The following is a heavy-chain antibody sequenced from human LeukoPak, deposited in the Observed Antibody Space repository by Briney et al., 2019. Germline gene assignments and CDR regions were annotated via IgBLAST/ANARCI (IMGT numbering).Heavy chain of an antibody. Sequence: GGSLRLSCAASGFTFSSYGMHWVRQAPGKGLEWVAVISYDGSNKYYADSVKGRFTISRDNSKNTLYLQMNSLRAEDTAVYYCAKASRGVAVVAALDYWGQGTLVTVSS. J-gene: IGHJ4*02. D-gene: IGHD2-15*01. CDR2: ISYDGSNK. CDR3: AKASRGVAVVAALDY. V-gene: IGHV3-30*18. CDR1: GFTFSSYG.